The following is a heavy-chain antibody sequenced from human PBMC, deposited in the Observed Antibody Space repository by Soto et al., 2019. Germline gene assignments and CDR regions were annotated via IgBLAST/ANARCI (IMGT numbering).Heavy chain of an antibody. V-gene: IGHV4-31*03. CDR3: ARESVGVVVPAAMTARDYYYYYMDV. Sequence: QVQLQESGPGLVKPSQTLSLTCTVSGGSISSGGYYWSWIRQHPGKGLEWIGYIYYSGSTYYNPSLKSRVTISVDTSQNQFSLKLSAVTAADTAVNYSARESVGVVVPAAMTARDYYYYYMDVWGKGTTVTVSS. D-gene: IGHD2-2*01. J-gene: IGHJ6*03. CDR1: GGSISSGGYY. CDR2: IYYSGST.